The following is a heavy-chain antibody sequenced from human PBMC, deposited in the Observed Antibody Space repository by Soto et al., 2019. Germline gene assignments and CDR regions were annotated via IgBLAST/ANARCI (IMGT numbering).Heavy chain of an antibody. CDR3: ARDSPVAVAGLFDY. V-gene: IGHV1-8*01. CDR2: MNPNSGNT. CDR1: GYTFTSYD. Sequence: GASVKVSCKASGYTFTSYDINWVRQATGQGLEWMGWMNPNSGNTDYAQKFQGRVTMTTDNSTSTAYMELSSLRSEDTAVYYCARDSPVAVAGLFDYWGQGTLVTVSS. D-gene: IGHD6-19*01. J-gene: IGHJ4*02.